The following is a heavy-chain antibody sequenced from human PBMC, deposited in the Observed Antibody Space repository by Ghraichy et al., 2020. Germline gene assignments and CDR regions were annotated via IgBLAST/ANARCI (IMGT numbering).Heavy chain of an antibody. D-gene: IGHD3-16*01. J-gene: IGHJ3*02. V-gene: IGHV3-7*01. CDR3: ARRRTWGAFDI. CDR2: IKQDGSEK. Sequence: GESLNISCAASGFTFSSYWMSWVRQAPGKGLEWVANIKQDGSEKYYVDSVKGRFTISRDNAKNSLYLQMNSLRAEDTAVYYCARRRTWGAFDIWGQGTMVTVSS. CDR1: GFTFSSYW.